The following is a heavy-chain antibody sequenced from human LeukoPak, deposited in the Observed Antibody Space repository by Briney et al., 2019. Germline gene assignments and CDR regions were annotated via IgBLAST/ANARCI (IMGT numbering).Heavy chain of an antibody. CDR2: ISPSGRNT. D-gene: IGHD3-22*01. V-gene: IGHV3-23*01. Sequence: GGTLRLSCAASGFTFSSYGMSWVRQAPGKGLEWVSAISPSGRNTYYADSVKGRFIISRDNAKNMLYLQMSSLRAEDTAVYYCAKGGSDSSGYYSLYYYYYMDVWGKGTTATISS. J-gene: IGHJ6*03. CDR1: GFTFSSYG. CDR3: AKGGSDSSGYYSLYYYYYMDV.